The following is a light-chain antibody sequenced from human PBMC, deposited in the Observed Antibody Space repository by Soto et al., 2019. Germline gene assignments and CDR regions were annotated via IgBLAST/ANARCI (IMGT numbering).Light chain of an antibody. V-gene: IGKV1-5*01. CDR1: QSISSW. J-gene: IGKJ1*01. CDR2: DAS. Sequence: DIQMTQSPSTLSASVGDRATITCRASQSISSWLAWYQQQPGKAPXXLIYDASSLESGVPSRFSGSGSGTEFTLTISSMQPEDFATDDCQQYKFLWTFGQGTKVDIK. CDR3: QQYKFLWT.